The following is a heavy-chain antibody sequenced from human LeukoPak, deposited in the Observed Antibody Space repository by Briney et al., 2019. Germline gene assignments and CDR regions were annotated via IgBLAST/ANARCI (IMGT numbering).Heavy chain of an antibody. D-gene: IGHD3-3*01. CDR1: GYTFTSYD. J-gene: IGHJ3*02. CDR3: ARGRTGYDFWSGYSNGDAFDI. CDR2: MNPNSGNT. V-gene: IGHV1-8*01. Sequence: ASVKVSCKASGYTFTSYDINWVRQATGQGLGWMGWMNPNSGNTGYAQKFQGRVTMTRNTSISTAYMELSSLRSEDTAVYYCARGRTGYDFWSGYSNGDAFDIWGQGTMVTVSS.